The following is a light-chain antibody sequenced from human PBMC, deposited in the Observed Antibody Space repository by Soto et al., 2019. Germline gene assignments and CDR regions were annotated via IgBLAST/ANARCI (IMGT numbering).Light chain of an antibody. V-gene: IGLV6-57*01. CDR2: EDN. Sequence: NFMLTQPHSVSESPGKTVIISCTRSSGSIASNYVQRYQQRPGSSPTTVIYEDNQRPSGVPDRFSGSIDSSSNSASLTISGLETEDEADYFCQSYDATNQVFGGGTKLTVL. CDR3: QSYDATNQV. J-gene: IGLJ3*02. CDR1: SGSIASNY.